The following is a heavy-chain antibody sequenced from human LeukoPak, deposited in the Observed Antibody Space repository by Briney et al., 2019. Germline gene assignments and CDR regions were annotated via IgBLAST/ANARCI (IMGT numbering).Heavy chain of an antibody. V-gene: IGHV3-7*03. CDR3: ARDPASYSSGWYHYFDY. CDR1: GFTFSSYW. J-gene: IGHJ4*02. D-gene: IGHD6-19*01. Sequence: GGSLRLSCAASGFTFSSYWMSWVRQAPGKGLEWVAYINKDGSEKYYVDSVKGRFTISRDNAKKSLYLQMNRLRAEDTALYYCARDPASYSSGWYHYFDYLGQGTLVTVSS. CDR2: INKDGSEK.